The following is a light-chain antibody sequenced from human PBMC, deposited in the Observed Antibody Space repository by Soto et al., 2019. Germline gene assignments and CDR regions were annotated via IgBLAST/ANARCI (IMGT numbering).Light chain of an antibody. J-gene: IGKJ5*01. Sequence: EIELTQSPGTLSLSPGERATLSCRASQSVNSRYLAWYQQKPGQAPRFLIYGASSRATGIPGRFNGSGSGTDFTLTISRLEPEDFAVYYCQQYGSSPPITFGQGTRLEIK. CDR1: QSVNSRY. CDR2: GAS. V-gene: IGKV3-20*01. CDR3: QQYGSSPPIT.